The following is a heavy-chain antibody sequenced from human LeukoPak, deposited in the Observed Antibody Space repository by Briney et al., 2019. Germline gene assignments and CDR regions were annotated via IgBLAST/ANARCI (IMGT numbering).Heavy chain of an antibody. CDR3: AKAGVRYFDSSGLYAFDF. Sequence: PSETLSLTCAVSGGSISSTSYYWAWIRQPPGKGLAWIGTIYYSGSTYHNRSLESRVTMSVDTSRNQFSLKLSSVDAADTAVYYCAKAGVRYFDSSGLYAFDFWGQGTTVTVSS. D-gene: IGHD3-22*01. CDR2: IYYSGST. V-gene: IGHV4-39*01. CDR1: GGSISSTSYY. J-gene: IGHJ3*01.